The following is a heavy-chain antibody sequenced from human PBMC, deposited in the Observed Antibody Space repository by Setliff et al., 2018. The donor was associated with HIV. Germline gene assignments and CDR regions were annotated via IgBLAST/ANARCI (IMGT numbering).Heavy chain of an antibody. CDR2: INANSGSP. V-gene: IGHV7-4-1*02. J-gene: IGHJ5*02. D-gene: IGHD4-17*01. CDR1: GYNFENYA. Sequence: ASVKVSCKTSGYNFENYAIHWVRQAPGQGLEWMGWINANSGSPTYAQAFTGRFLFSVDTVVATAYLQINNLKTEDTAVYYCARGLYGDYGGDLNWLDPWGHGTRVTSPQ. CDR3: ARGLYGDYGGDLNWLDP.